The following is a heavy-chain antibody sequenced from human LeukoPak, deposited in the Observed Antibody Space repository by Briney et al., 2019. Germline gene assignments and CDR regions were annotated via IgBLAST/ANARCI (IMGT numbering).Heavy chain of an antibody. V-gene: IGHV3-30*03. D-gene: IGHD3-10*01. CDR1: GFSLTSNG. Sequence: PGGSLRLSCAASGFSLTSNGMHWVRQAPGKGLEWEAFISHEGNKKYYADSVKGRFTVSRDSSKSTLFLQMDSLRRDDTAVYYCARDIRVRYMPMVRAVEYYQYHAMDVWGQGTTVTVYS. CDR3: ARDIRVRYMPMVRAVEYYQYHAMDV. CDR2: ISHEGNKK. J-gene: IGHJ6*02.